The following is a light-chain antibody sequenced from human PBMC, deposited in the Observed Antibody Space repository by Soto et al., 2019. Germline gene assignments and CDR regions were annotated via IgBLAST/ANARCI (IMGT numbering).Light chain of an antibody. Sequence: ETVMTQSPLSLPVTPGDPASSSCTSSQSLLNSNGYSYWDWYLQKPGQSPKLLIYLGSNRASGVTDRLSGSGSDRDFTLKIRRVEAEDVGVSYWMKALKTGSMTLGQGTRLVI. CDR1: QSLLNSNGYSY. V-gene: IGKV2-28*01. CDR2: LGS. J-gene: IGKJ5*01. CDR3: MKALKTGSMT.